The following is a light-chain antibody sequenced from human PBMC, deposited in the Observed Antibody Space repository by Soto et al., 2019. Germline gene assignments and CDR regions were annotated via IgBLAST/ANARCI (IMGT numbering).Light chain of an antibody. CDR3: QEYNDFST. Sequence: IHISQSPSTLSASVVDRVTMTCRASQSIGSWLAWYQHKPGRAPKLLIFDGARLESGVPSRFSGSGSGTEFTFTISSLQPEDFATYYCQEYNDFSTFGQGTKVDIK. CDR2: DGA. CDR1: QSIGSW. J-gene: IGKJ1*01. V-gene: IGKV1-5*01.